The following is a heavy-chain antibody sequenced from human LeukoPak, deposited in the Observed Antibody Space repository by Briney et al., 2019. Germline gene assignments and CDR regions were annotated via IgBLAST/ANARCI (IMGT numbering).Heavy chain of an antibody. J-gene: IGHJ3*02. V-gene: IGHV4-39*01. Sequence: PSETLSPTCTVSGGSISSSSYYWGWIRQPPGKGLEWIGSIYYSGSTYYNPSLKSRVTISVDTSKNQFSLKLSSVTAADTAVYYCARWGQVAAVAGDDAFDIWGQGTMVTVSS. CDR1: GGSISSSSYY. CDR3: ARWGQVAAVAGDDAFDI. D-gene: IGHD6-19*01. CDR2: IYYSGST.